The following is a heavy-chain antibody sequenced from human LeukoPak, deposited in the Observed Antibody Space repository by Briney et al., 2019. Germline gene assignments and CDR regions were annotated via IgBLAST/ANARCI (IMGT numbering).Heavy chain of an antibody. J-gene: IGHJ5*02. CDR1: GFTFDDYA. V-gene: IGHV3-9*01. CDR2: ISWNSGSI. CDR3: AKGQVPAAIGGNWFDP. D-gene: IGHD2-2*02. Sequence: PGRSLRLSCAASGFTFDDYAMHWVRQAPGKGLEWVSGISWNSGSIGYADSVKGRFTISRDNAKNSLYLQMNSLRAEDTALYYCAKGQVPAAIGGNWFDPRGQGTLVTVSS.